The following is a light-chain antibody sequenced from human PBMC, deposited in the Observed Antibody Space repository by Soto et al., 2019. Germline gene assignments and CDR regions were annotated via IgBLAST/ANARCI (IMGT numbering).Light chain of an antibody. Sequence: QSALTQPASVSGSPGQSLTISCTGTSSDVGNYDLISWYQQHPGKAPKLLIYEVTKRPSGVFNRFSGSQSGNTASLTISGLQAEVEADYYCCSYADNSPLFGGGSTVTVL. CDR2: EVT. V-gene: IGLV2-23*02. CDR1: SSDVGNYDL. J-gene: IGLJ2*01. CDR3: CSYADNSPL.